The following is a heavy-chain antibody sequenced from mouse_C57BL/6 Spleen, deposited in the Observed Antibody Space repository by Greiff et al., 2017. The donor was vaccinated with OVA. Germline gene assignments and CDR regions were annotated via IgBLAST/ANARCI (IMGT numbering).Heavy chain of an antibody. Sequence: EVKLQESGAELVRPGSSVKMSCKTSGYTFTSYGINWVKQRPGQGLEWIGYIYIGNGYTEYNEKFKGKATLTSDTSSSTAYMQLSSLTSEDSAIYFCARAELHYYGSSSPLDYWGQGTSVTVSS. J-gene: IGHJ4*01. V-gene: IGHV1-58*01. D-gene: IGHD1-1*01. CDR3: ARAELHYYGSSSPLDY. CDR2: IYIGNGYT. CDR1: GYTFTSYG.